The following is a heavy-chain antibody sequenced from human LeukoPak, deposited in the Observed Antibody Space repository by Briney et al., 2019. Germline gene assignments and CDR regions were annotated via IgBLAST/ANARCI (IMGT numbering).Heavy chain of an antibody. Sequence: GGSLRLSCAASGFTFSNFNMNWVRQGPGKGREWVSSISTSSSYVYYADSVKGRFTISRDNAKNSLYLQMNSLRAEDTAVYYCARGHGVAAGIDYWGQGTLVTVSS. V-gene: IGHV3-21*01. D-gene: IGHD6-13*01. CDR3: ARGHGVAAGIDY. CDR2: ISTSSSYV. CDR1: GFTFSNFN. J-gene: IGHJ4*02.